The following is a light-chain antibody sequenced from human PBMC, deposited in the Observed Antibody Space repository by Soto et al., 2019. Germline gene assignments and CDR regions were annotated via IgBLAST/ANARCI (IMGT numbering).Light chain of an antibody. Sequence: ETVMTQSPGTLSVSLGERATLSCRVSQSVSIHLAWYQQKPGQAPRLLIYDTSTRATGIPARFSGSGSGTEFTLTISSLQSEDFATYYCQQYNSYSGTFGQGTKVDIK. J-gene: IGKJ1*01. CDR2: DTS. CDR3: QQYNSYSGT. V-gene: IGKV3-15*01. CDR1: QSVSIH.